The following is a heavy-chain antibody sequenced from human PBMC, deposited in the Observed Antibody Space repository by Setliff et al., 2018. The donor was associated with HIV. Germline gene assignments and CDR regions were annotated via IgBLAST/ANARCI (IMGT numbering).Heavy chain of an antibody. Sequence: SETLSLTCAVYGGSVSGHYWGWFRQPPGKGLEWIGEITPSGDTNYIPSLKSRVTMSLDTSENQFSLNLNSVTAADTAVYYCSNWNTTVDADSWGQGTLVTVSS. D-gene: IGHD1-1*01. CDR1: GGSVSGHY. CDR3: SNWNTTVDADS. CDR2: ITPSGDT. V-gene: IGHV4-34*01. J-gene: IGHJ4*02.